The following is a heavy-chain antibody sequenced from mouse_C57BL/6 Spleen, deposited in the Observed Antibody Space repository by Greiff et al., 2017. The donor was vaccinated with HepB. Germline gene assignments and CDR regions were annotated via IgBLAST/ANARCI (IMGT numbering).Heavy chain of an antibody. Sequence: VQLQQSGPELVKPGASVKISCKASGYTFTDYYMNWVKQSHGKSLEWIGDINPNNGGTSYNQKFKGKATLTVDKSSSTAYMELRSLTSEDSAVYYCARGPIYYGYDVGAMDYWGQGTSVTVSS. CDR3: ARGPIYYGYDVGAMDY. CDR2: INPNNGGT. J-gene: IGHJ4*01. CDR1: GYTFTDYY. V-gene: IGHV1-26*01. D-gene: IGHD2-2*01.